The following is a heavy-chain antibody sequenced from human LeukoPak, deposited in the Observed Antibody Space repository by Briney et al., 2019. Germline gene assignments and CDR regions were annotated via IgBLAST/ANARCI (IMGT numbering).Heavy chain of an antibody. CDR3: ARGGYSYGYYYYGMDV. CDR2: IIPIFGTA. D-gene: IGHD5-18*01. Sequence: SVKVSCKASGGTFSSYAISWVRQAPGQGLEWMGVIIPIFGTANYAQKFQGRVTITADESTSTAYMELSSLRSEDTAVYYCARGGYSYGYYYYGMDVWGKGTTVTVSS. J-gene: IGHJ6*04. V-gene: IGHV1-69*01. CDR1: GGTFSSYA.